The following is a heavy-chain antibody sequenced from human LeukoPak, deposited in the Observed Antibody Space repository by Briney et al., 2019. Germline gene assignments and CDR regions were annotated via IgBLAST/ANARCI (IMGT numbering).Heavy chain of an antibody. Sequence: ASVKVSCKASGYTFTSYGISWVRQAPGQGLEWMGWISAYNGNTNYAQKLQGRVTMTTDTSTSTAYMELRSLRSDDTAVYYCARVYYDFWSGDYTDVYDYWGQGTLVTVSS. J-gene: IGHJ4*02. CDR2: ISAYNGNT. CDR3: ARVYYDFWSGDYTDVYDY. D-gene: IGHD3-3*01. V-gene: IGHV1-18*01. CDR1: GYTFTSYG.